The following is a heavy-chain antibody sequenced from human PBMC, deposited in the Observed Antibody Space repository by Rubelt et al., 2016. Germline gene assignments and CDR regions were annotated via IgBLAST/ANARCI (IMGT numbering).Heavy chain of an antibody. Sequence: EVQLVESGGGLVQPGGSLRLSCAASGFTFSSYDMHWVRQATGKGLEWVSAIGTAGDTYYPGSVKGRFTISRDKSKNTLYLQMNSLRAEDTAVYYCARVVSSLYFAFDYWGQGTLVTVSS. D-gene: IGHD3-9*01. CDR3: ARVVSSLYFAFDY. V-gene: IGHV3-13*01. CDR2: IGTAGDT. CDR1: GFTFSSYD. J-gene: IGHJ4*02.